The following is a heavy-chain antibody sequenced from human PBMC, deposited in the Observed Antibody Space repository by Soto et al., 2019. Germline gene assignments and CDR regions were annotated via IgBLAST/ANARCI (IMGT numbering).Heavy chain of an antibody. D-gene: IGHD1-1*01. J-gene: IGHJ6*02. CDR1: AYTFSTYA. V-gene: IGHV1-3*01. CDR2: NNGGNGHR. Sequence: ASVKVSCKASAYTFSTYALHWERQVLGQGLEWMGWNNGGNGHRKYSQKFKDTVTISSDTPASTAYMQLGGLRSEDTAVYYCARGKGMEEKYYYYGMDVWGQGTTVTVSS. CDR3: ARGKGMEEKYYYYGMDV.